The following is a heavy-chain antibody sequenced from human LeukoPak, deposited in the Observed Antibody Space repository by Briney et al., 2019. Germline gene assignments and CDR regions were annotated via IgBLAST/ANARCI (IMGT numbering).Heavy chain of an antibody. D-gene: IGHD5-24*01. CDR1: GYTFTTYY. Sequence: GASXXVSCKASGYTFTTYYMHWVRQAPGQGLQWMGIINPSGGSTSYAQKFQGRVTMTRDTSTSTVYMELSSLRSDDTAIYYCARSVKMPTIVHWGQGTLVTVSS. J-gene: IGHJ4*02. V-gene: IGHV1-46*03. CDR3: ARSVKMPTIVH. CDR2: INPSGGST.